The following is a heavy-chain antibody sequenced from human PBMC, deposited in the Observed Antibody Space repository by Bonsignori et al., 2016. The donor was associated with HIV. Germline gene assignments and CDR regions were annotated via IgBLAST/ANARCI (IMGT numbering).Heavy chain of an antibody. CDR3: ARDLAMIPRHRFFDS. CDR2: INHSGRT. D-gene: IGHD3-16*01. J-gene: IGHJ4*02. Sequence: SETLSLTCAVYGGSFTGHFWNWIRQAPGKGLEWIGEINHSGRTNYNPSLQNRVNISIDTSKNQFSLNLTSVTTADTAIYYCARDLAMIPRHRFFDSWGQGTLVTVSS. V-gene: IGHV4-34*01. CDR1: GGSFTGHF.